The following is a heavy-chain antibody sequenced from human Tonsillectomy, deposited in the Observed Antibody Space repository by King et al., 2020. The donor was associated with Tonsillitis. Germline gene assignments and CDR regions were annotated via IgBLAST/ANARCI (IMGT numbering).Heavy chain of an antibody. V-gene: IGHV4-34*01. Sequence: VQLQQWGAGLLKPAETLSLTCAVYGGSFSTYYYWIWIRQSPTKGLEWIGEINHTGDTNYNPSLKGRVTISVDTSKNQFSLKLSSVTAADTAIYYCASLKWNTVYYGMDVWGQGTTVTVPS. CDR1: GGSFSTYY. J-gene: IGHJ6*02. D-gene: IGHD1/OR15-1a*01. CDR2: INHTGDT. CDR3: ASLKWNTVYYGMDV.